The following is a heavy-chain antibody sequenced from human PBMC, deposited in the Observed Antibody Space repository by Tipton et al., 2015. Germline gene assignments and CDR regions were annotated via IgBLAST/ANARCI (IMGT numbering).Heavy chain of an antibody. CDR2: ISQEGRTK. V-gene: IGHV3-30*18. D-gene: IGHD3-3*01. CDR1: GFTFSDFG. J-gene: IGHJ4*02. CDR3: AKDSRDFWSGYYDY. Sequence: SLRLSCAASGFTFSDFGMHWVRQAPGKGLEWVAVISQEGRTKYYTGSVKGRFALSRDNSKNLLYLQMNSLRAEDTAVYYCAKDSRDFWSGYYDYWGQGILVTVSS.